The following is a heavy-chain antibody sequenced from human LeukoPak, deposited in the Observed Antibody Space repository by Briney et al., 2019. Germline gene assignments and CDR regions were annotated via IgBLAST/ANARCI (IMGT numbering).Heavy chain of an antibody. CDR3: ARSGTGLDFDS. D-gene: IGHD6-25*01. CDR1: GGSISSGNYY. CDR2: IYYTGST. J-gene: IGHJ4*02. Sequence: SETLSLTCTVSGGSISSGNYYWTWIRQPPGKGLEWIGYIYYTGSTNYNPSLKSRVTISIDTSKNQFSLKLTSVTAADTAVYYCARSGTGLDFDSWGQGTLVTVPS. V-gene: IGHV4-61*01.